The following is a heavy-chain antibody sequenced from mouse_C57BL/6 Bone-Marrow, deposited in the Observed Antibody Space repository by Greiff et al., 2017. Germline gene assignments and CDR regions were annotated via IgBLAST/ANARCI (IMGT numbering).Heavy chain of an antibody. V-gene: IGHV1-81*01. CDR3: ARPYSKGARDY. D-gene: IGHD2-5*01. CDR1: GYTFTSYG. Sequence: QVQLKQSGAELARPGASVKLSCKASGYTFTSYGISWVKQRTGQGLEWIGEIYPRSGNTYYNEKFKGKATLTADKSSSTAYMELRSLTSEDSAVXFCARPYSKGARDYWGKGTSVTVSS. J-gene: IGHJ4*01. CDR2: IYPRSGNT.